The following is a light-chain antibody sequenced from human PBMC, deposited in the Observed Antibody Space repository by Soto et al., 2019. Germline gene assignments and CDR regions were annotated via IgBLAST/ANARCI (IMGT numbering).Light chain of an antibody. CDR3: ATWADSLNGYV. Sequence: QSVLTQPPSASGTPGQRITISCSGSGSNIGSNSVTWYQQLPRTAPKLLIYTNSQRPSGVPDRFSGSKSGTSASLAISGLQSGDEADYYCATWADSLNGYVFGTGTKLTVL. CDR1: GSNIGSNS. J-gene: IGLJ1*01. V-gene: IGLV1-44*01. CDR2: TNS.